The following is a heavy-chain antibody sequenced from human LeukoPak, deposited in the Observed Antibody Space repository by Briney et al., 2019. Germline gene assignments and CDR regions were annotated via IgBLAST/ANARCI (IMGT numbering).Heavy chain of an antibody. CDR2: IGPTGSDR. J-gene: IGHJ4*02. CDR3: ATETNGRHYDY. D-gene: IGHD1-14*01. CDR1: GLTFSTSG. V-gene: IGHV3-21*06. Sequence: GGSLRLSCTASGLTFSTSGFNWVRQAPGKGLEWVASIGPTGSDRYHADSIEGRFTISRDNANNFLYLQMNSLRAEDTAVYYCATETNGRHYDYWGQGTLLTVSS.